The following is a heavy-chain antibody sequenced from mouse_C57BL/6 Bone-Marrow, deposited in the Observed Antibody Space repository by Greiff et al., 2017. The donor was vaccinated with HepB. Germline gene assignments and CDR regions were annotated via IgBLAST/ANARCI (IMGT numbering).Heavy chain of an antibody. Sequence: EVQLVESGPGLAKPSQTLSLTCSVTGYSITSDYWNWIRKFPGNKLEYMGYISYSGSTYYNPSLKSRISITRDTSKNQYYLQLNSVTTEDTATYYCARYRDYYGSSSWYFDYWGQGTTLTVSS. CDR1: GYSITSDY. V-gene: IGHV3-8*01. D-gene: IGHD1-1*01. CDR2: ISYSGST. J-gene: IGHJ2*01. CDR3: ARYRDYYGSSSWYFDY.